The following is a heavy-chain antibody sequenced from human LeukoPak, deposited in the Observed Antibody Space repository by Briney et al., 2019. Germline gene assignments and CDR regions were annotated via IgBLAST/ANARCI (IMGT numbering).Heavy chain of an antibody. D-gene: IGHD5-24*01. Sequence: GGSLRLSCAASGFTFNNYIMNWVRQAPGKGLEWVTFIRSDGTKTHYADSVKGRFTISRDNSKNTLFLQIDNLRVDDTAVYYCAKGRGKDGQNLFDYWGQGTLITVSS. CDR1: GFTFNNYI. CDR2: IRSDGTKT. CDR3: AKGRGKDGQNLFDY. J-gene: IGHJ4*02. V-gene: IGHV3-30*02.